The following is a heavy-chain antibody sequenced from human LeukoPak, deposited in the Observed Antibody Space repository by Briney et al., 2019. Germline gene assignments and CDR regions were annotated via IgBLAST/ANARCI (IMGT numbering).Heavy chain of an antibody. D-gene: IGHD1-26*01. Sequence: GGSPRLSCAASGFTVSSNYMSWVRQAPGKGLEWISVIFNDGLTYYADSVKGRFTISRDTSKNTLYLQMNSLTADDTAVFYCARVNSGDFDYWGQGTLVTVSS. CDR1: GFTVSSNY. CDR2: IFNDGLT. V-gene: IGHV3-53*01. CDR3: ARVNSGDFDY. J-gene: IGHJ4*02.